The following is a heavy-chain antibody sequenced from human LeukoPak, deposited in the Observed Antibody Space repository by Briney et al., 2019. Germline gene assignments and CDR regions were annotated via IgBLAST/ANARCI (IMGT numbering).Heavy chain of an antibody. Sequence: PGGSLRLSCAASGFTFSSYAMSWVRQAPGKGLEWVSGISGSGGSTYYADSVKGRFTISRDNSKNTLYLQMYSLRAEDTAVYYCAKAKGSRLYYGMDVWGQGTTVTVSS. CDR3: AKAKGSRLYYGMDV. D-gene: IGHD6-13*01. CDR2: ISGSGGST. CDR1: GFTFSSYA. V-gene: IGHV3-23*01. J-gene: IGHJ6*02.